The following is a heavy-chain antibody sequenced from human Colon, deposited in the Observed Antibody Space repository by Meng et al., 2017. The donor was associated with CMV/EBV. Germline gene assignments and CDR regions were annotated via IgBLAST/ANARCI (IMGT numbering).Heavy chain of an antibody. J-gene: IGHJ6*02. Sequence: GESLKISCKASGYIFTTYWIAWARQMPGKGPEWMGMIFPGDSDTTYSVSFQGQVTFSGDQSISTAYLQWNSLKASDTAVYYCVRPIVVDRGGYNGMDVWGQGTTVTVSS. D-gene: IGHD2-2*01. CDR3: VRPIVVDRGGYNGMDV. CDR1: GYIFTTYW. V-gene: IGHV5-51*01. CDR2: IFPGDSDT.